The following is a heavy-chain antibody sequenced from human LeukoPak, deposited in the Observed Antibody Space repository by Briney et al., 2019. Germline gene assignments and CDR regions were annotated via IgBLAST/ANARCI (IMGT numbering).Heavy chain of an antibody. CDR2: INPNSGGT. Sequence: GASVTVSCTASGYTFTDYYMHWVRQAPGQGLEWMGWINPNSGGTNYAQKVQGRVTMSRDTSTSAAYMELSRLRSDDTAVYYCARAAVVTGSTETFDPWGQGTLVTVSS. CDR3: ARAAVVTGSTETFDP. CDR1: GYTFTDYY. D-gene: IGHD2-8*02. V-gene: IGHV1-2*02. J-gene: IGHJ5*02.